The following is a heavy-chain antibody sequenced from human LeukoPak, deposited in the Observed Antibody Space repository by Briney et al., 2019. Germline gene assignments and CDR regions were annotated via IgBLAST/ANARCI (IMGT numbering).Heavy chain of an antibody. CDR1: GFTFSSYW. Sequence: GGSLRLSCAASGFTFSSYWMSWVRQAPGKGLEGVANIKQDGSEKYYVDSVKGRFTISRDNAKNSLYLQMNSLRAEDTAVYYCARDGDRWLQPYYFDYWGQGTLVTVSS. V-gene: IGHV3-7*01. CDR2: IKQDGSEK. CDR3: ARDGDRWLQPYYFDY. D-gene: IGHD5-24*01. J-gene: IGHJ4*02.